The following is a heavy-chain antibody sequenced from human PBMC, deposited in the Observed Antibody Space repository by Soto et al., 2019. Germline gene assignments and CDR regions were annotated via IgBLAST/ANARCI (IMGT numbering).Heavy chain of an antibody. Sequence: QVQLVQSGAEVKKPGASVKVSCKASGYTFTSYAMYWVRQAPGQRLEWMGWINAGNGNTKYSQKFQGRVTITRDTSASTAYMELSSLRSEDTAVYYCATRLGYCSGGSCYSYYFDYWGQGTLVTVSS. D-gene: IGHD2-15*01. CDR3: ATRLGYCSGGSCYSYYFDY. V-gene: IGHV1-3*01. CDR2: INAGNGNT. J-gene: IGHJ4*02. CDR1: GYTFTSYA.